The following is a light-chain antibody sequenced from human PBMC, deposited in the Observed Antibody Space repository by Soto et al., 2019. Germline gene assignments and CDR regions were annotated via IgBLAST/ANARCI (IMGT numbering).Light chain of an antibody. CDR1: YNL. Sequence: QSALTQPASVSGSPGQSITISCSGTYNLVSWYQQHPGKAPKLMIFEVNKRPSGVSYRFSGSKSGNTASLIISRLQTEDEADYYCVSFTSSTTYVFGSGTKLTVL. CDR2: EVN. J-gene: IGLJ1*01. V-gene: IGLV2-14*02. CDR3: VSFTSSTTYV.